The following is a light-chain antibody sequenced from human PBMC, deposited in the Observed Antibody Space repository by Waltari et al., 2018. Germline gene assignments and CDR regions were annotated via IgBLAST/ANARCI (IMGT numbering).Light chain of an antibody. CDR2: DAS. J-gene: IGKJ4*01. Sequence: CRATQSVSSNYLAWYQQKPGQAPRLRIYDASNRATGIPDRFSGSGSGTDFTLTISRLEPEDFAVYYCQQYGSSPLTFGGGTKVKIK. CDR3: QQYGSSPLT. V-gene: IGKV3-20*01. CDR1: QSVSSNY.